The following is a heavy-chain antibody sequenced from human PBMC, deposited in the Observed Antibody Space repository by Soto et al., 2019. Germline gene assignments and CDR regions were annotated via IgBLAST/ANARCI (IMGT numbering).Heavy chain of an antibody. CDR3: ARADRYCSGGSCYQAAFFDY. CDR1: GFTFSSYW. V-gene: IGHV3-7*05. CDR2: IKQDGSEK. Sequence: GGSLRLSCAASGFTFSSYWMSWVRQAPGKGLEWVANIKQDGSEKYYVDSVKGRFTISRDNAKNSLYLQMNSLRAEDTAVYYCARADRYCSGGSCYQAAFFDYWGQGTLVTVSS. D-gene: IGHD2-15*01. J-gene: IGHJ4*02.